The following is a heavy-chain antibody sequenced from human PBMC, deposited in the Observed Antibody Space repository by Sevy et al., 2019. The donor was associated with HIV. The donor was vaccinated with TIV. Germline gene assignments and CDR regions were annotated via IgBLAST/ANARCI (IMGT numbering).Heavy chain of an antibody. D-gene: IGHD2-8*01. J-gene: IGHJ4*02. Sequence: GSLRLSCVASGFNFNIYSFSWVRQAPGKGLEWVSTISFGCGRINYADSVQGRFTISRDDSKKTLYLEMHSLRVEDTAVYYCAREGCTKPHDYWGQGTLVTVSS. CDR2: ISFGCGRI. V-gene: IGHV3-23*01. CDR3: AREGCTKPHDY. CDR1: GFNFNIYS.